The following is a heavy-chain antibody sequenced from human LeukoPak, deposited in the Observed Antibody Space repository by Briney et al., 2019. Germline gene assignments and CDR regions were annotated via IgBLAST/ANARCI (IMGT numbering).Heavy chain of an antibody. CDR1: GGSICSSNW. CDR2: IYHSGST. V-gene: IGHV4-4*02. Sequence: SGTLSLTCAVSGGSICSSNWWSWVRQPPGKGLEWIGEIYHSGSTNYNPSLDNRVTISVDKSKNQFSQKLSSVNAADTAVYYCTSSSWYDFDYWGQGTLVTVSS. J-gene: IGHJ4*02. D-gene: IGHD6-13*01. CDR3: TSSSWYDFDY.